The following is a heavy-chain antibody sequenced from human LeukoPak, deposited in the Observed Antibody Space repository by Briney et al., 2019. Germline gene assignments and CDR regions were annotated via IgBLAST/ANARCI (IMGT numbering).Heavy chain of an antibody. J-gene: IGHJ4*02. D-gene: IGHD2-21*02. CDR1: GFTFSDYY. CDR3: ARANIGVVTAIQKSCYFDY. CDR2: ISNSSSYT. Sequence: GGSLRLSCAASGFTFSDYYMSWIRQAPGKGLEWVSYISNSSSYTNYADSVKGRFTISRDNAKNSLYLQMNSLRAEDTAVYYCARANIGVVTAIQKSCYFDYWGQGTLVTVSS. V-gene: IGHV3-11*06.